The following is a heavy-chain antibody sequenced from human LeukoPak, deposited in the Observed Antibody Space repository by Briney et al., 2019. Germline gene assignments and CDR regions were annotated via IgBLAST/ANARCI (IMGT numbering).Heavy chain of an antibody. J-gene: IGHJ4*02. CDR2: ISSNGGST. V-gene: IGHV3-64*01. CDR1: VFTFSSYA. Sequence: GGSLRLSCAASVFTFSSYAMHWVRQAPGKGLEYVSAISSNGGSTYYANSVKGRFTISRDNSKNTLYLQMGSLRAEDMAVYYCARGHIAAAGWGQGTLVTVSS. CDR3: ARGHIAAAG. D-gene: IGHD6-13*01.